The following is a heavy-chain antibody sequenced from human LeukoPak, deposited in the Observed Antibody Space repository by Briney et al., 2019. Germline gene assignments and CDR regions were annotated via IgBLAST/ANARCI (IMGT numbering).Heavy chain of an antibody. Sequence: GGSLSLSCAASGFTFSSYSMNWVRQAPGKGLEWVSSISSSRSYIYYADSVKGRFTISRDNAKNSLYLQMNSLRAEDTAVYYCARDLHSSGYFNWFDPWGQGTLVTVSS. CDR2: ISSSRSYI. CDR3: ARDLHSSGYFNWFDP. V-gene: IGHV3-21*01. D-gene: IGHD3-22*01. J-gene: IGHJ5*02. CDR1: GFTFSSYS.